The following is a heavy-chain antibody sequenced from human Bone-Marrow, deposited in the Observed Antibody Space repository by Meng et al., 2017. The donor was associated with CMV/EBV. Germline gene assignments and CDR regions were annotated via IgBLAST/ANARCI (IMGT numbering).Heavy chain of an antibody. D-gene: IGHD3-3*01. CDR2: ISGRGDST. CDR1: GFIFSSYT. J-gene: IGHJ4*02. V-gene: IGHV3-23*01. Sequence: GESLKISCVASGFIFSSYTMTWVRQAPGKGLEWVSGISGRGDSTYFADSVKGRFTISRDNAKNSLYLQMNSLRAEDTAVYYCARSVRFLEWLLEYWGQGTLVTVSS. CDR3: ARSVRFLEWLLEY.